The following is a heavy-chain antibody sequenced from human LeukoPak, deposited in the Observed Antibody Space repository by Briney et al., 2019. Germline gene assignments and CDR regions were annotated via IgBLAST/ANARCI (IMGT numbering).Heavy chain of an antibody. D-gene: IGHD3-9*01. Sequence: PSETLSLTCTVSGGSVRSYYWTWMRQPPGKELEWLGYIYYTGTTNYNPSLKSRLTISVDTSKDHFSLKLSSVTAADTAVYYCARELTGTSGSFDYWGQGALVTASS. CDR3: ARELTGTSGSFDY. V-gene: IGHV4-59*02. CDR2: IYYTGTT. CDR1: GGSVRSYY. J-gene: IGHJ4*02.